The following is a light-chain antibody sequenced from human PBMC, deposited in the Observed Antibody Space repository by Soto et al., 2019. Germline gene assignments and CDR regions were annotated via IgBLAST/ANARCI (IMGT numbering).Light chain of an antibody. Sequence: DIQMTQSPSSLSASIGDRVTITCRASQSISSYLNWYQQKPGIAPKLLIYAASILQSGVPSRFSGSGSGTDFTLTISSLQPEDFATYYCQQSYSTWTFGQGTKVEIK. J-gene: IGKJ1*01. CDR2: AAS. CDR3: QQSYSTWT. CDR1: QSISSY. V-gene: IGKV1-39*01.